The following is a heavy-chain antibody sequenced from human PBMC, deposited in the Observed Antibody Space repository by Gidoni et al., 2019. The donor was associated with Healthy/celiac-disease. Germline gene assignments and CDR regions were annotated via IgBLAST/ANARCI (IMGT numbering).Heavy chain of an antibody. J-gene: IGHJ4*02. Sequence: APGKGLEWVSLISWDGGSTYYADSVKGRFTISRDNSKNSLYLQMNSLITEDTALYYCAKDKGRYCSSTSCYKGYFDYWGQGTLVTVSS. V-gene: IGHV3-43*01. D-gene: IGHD2-2*02. CDR2: ISWDGGST. CDR3: AKDKGRYCSSTSCYKGYFDY.